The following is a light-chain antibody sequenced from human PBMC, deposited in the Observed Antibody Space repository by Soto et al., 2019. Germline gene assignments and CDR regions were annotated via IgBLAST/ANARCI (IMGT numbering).Light chain of an antibody. J-gene: IGKJ2*01. Sequence: ETVLTQSPGTLSLSPGERATLSCRASQSVSSRYLDWYQQKPGQAPRLLIYGASSSATGIPDRFSGSGSGTAFTLTISRLEPEDFAVYYCQQYITSPPMYTFGQGTKLESK. CDR2: GAS. CDR3: QQYITSPPMYT. V-gene: IGKV3-20*01. CDR1: QSVSSRY.